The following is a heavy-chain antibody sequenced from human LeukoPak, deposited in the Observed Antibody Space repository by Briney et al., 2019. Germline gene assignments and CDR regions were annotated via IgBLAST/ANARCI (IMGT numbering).Heavy chain of an antibody. D-gene: IGHD3-3*01. J-gene: IGHJ2*01. CDR1: GFTFSSYW. V-gene: IGHV3-74*01. CDR2: INSDGSST. CDR3: ARGPQRITIFGVVTQRPSEVWYFDL. Sequence: GGSLRLSCAASGFTFSSYWMHWVRQAPGKGLVWVSHINSDGSSTSYADSVKGRFTISRDNAKNTLYLQMNSLRAEDTAVYYCARGPQRITIFGVVTQRPSEVWYFDLWGRGTLVTVSS.